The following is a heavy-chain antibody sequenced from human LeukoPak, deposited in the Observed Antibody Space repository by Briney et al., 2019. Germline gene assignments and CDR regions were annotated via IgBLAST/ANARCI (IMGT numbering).Heavy chain of an antibody. Sequence: SETLSLTCIVSGGSISSHYWSWIRQPPGKGLEWIGYIYYSGSTSYNPSLKSRLTISVDTSRNQFSLKLSSVTAADTAVYYCASGADYSNYYFDYWGQGTLVTVSS. CDR1: GGSISSHY. D-gene: IGHD4-11*01. CDR3: ASGADYSNYYFDY. CDR2: IYYSGST. J-gene: IGHJ4*02. V-gene: IGHV4-59*11.